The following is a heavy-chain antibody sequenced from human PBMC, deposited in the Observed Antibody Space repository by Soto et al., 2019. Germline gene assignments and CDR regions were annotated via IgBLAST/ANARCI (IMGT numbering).Heavy chain of an antibody. CDR2: IYYSGST. V-gene: IGHV4-31*03. CDR1: GGSISSGGYY. CDR3: ARDRKFDYYDSSDAFDI. D-gene: IGHD3-22*01. Sequence: QVQLQESGPGLVKPSQTLSLTCTVSGGSISSGGYYWSWIRQHPGKGLEWIGYIYYSGSTYYNPSLKSRFTISVDTSKNQFSLKLSSVTAADTAVYYCARDRKFDYYDSSDAFDIWGQGTMVTVSS. J-gene: IGHJ3*02.